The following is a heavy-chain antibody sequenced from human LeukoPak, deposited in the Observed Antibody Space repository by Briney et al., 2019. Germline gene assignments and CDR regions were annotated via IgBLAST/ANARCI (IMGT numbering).Heavy chain of an antibody. J-gene: IGHJ6*03. CDR2: MNLHNGNT. Sequence: ASVTVSCEASGYTFTRYDMNWVRQASGQGLEWLGWMNLHNGNTGYSERFQGRVTMTRNTSLSTAYLELSSLRTEDTAVYYCARGHQLNDYYMDVWGKGTTVTVS. D-gene: IGHD2-2*01. CDR1: GYTFTRYD. V-gene: IGHV1-8*01. CDR3: ARGHQLNDYYMDV.